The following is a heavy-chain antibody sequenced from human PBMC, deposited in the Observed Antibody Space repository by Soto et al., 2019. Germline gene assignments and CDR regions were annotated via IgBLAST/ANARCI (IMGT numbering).Heavy chain of an antibody. CDR1: GFTFSSYG. V-gene: IGHV3-30*18. J-gene: IGHJ6*04. Sequence: QVQLVESGGGVVQPGRSLRLSCAASGFTFSSYGMHWVRQAPGKGLEWVAVISYDGSNKYYADSVKGRFTISRDNSKTTLYLQMNSLRAEDTAVYYCAKVWRPLLIYYYYGMDVWGKGTTVTVSS. CDR3: AKVWRPLLIYYYYGMDV. D-gene: IGHD2-15*01. CDR2: ISYDGSNK.